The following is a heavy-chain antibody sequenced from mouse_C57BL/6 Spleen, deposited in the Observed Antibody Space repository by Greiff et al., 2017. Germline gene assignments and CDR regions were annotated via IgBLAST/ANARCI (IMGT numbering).Heavy chain of an antibody. CDR2: IDPSDSYT. J-gene: IGHJ2*01. Sequence: QVQLQQPGAELVKPGASVKLSCKASGYTFTSYWMQWVKQRPGQGLEWIGEIDPSDSYTNYNQKFKGKATLTVDTSSSTAYMQLSSLTSEDSAVYYCARAGYGTYFDYWGQGTTLTVSS. CDR1: GYTFTSYW. V-gene: IGHV1-50*01. D-gene: IGHD2-1*01. CDR3: ARAGYGTYFDY.